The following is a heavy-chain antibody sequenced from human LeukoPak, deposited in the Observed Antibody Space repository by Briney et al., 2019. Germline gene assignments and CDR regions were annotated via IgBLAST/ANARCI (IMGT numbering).Heavy chain of an antibody. V-gene: IGHV3-74*01. CDR1: GXTFSTYW. D-gene: IGHD4-23*01. J-gene: IGHJ3*02. CDR2: INSDGSST. CDR3: ARDKYGGNSNAFDI. Sequence: GGSLRLSCAASGXTFSTYWVHWVRQAPGKGQVWASRINSDGSSTDYPDSVKGRFTISRDNAKNTLYLQMNSLRAEDTAMYYCARDKYGGNSNAFDIWGQGTMVTVS.